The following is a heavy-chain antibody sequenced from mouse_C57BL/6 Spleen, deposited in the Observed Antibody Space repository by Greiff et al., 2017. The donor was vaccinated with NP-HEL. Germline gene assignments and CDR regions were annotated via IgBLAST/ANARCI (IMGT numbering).Heavy chain of an antibody. V-gene: IGHV1-64*01. D-gene: IGHD1-1*01. J-gene: IGHJ1*03. CDR2: IHPNSGST. CDR3: PTTVVATRWYFDV. CDR1: GYTFTSYW. Sequence: VQLQQPGAELVKPGASVKLSCKASGYTFTSYWMHWVKQRPGQGLEWIGMIHPNSGSTNYNEKFKSKATLTVDKSSSTAYMQLSSLTSEDSAVYYCPTTVVATRWYFDVWGTGTTVTVSS.